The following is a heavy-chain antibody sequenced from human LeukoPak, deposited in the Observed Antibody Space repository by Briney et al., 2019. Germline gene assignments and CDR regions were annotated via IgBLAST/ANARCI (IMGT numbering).Heavy chain of an antibody. Sequence: GGSLRLSCAASGFTFSSYSMNWVRQAPGKGLEWVSSISSSSSYIYYADSVKGRFTISRDNAKNSLYLQMNSLRAEDTAVYYCVRAYYDFWSGYWYFDYWGQGTLVTVSS. CDR2: ISSSSSYI. J-gene: IGHJ4*02. CDR1: GFTFSSYS. CDR3: VRAYYDFWSGYWYFDY. D-gene: IGHD3-3*01. V-gene: IGHV3-21*01.